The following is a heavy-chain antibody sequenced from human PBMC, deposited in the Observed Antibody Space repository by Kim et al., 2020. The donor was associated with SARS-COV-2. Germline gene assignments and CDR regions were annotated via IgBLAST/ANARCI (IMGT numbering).Heavy chain of an antibody. Sequence: SLRLSCAASGFTFSSYEMNWVRQAPGKGLEWVSYISSSGSTIYYADSVKCRFTISRDNAKNSLYLQMNSLRAEDTAVYYCARQGWEYDGSGSYGDYYYYYGMDVWGQGTTVTVSS. CDR2: ISSSGSTI. D-gene: IGHD3-10*01. CDR1: GFTFSSYE. CDR3: ARQGWEYDGSGSYGDYYYYYGMDV. V-gene: IGHV3-48*03. J-gene: IGHJ6*02.